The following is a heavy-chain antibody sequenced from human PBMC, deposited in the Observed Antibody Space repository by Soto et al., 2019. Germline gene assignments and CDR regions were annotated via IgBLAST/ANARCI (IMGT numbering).Heavy chain of an antibody. J-gene: IGHJ4*02. Sequence: QVQLVESGGGVVQPGRSLRLSCAASGFTFSRYGMHWVRQAPGKGLEWVAVIWYDGSNKYYADSVKGRFTISRDNSKNTLYLQMNSLRAEDTAVYYCARDRTITTYYFDYWGQGTLVTVSS. CDR3: ARDRTITTYYFDY. CDR2: IWYDGSNK. D-gene: IGHD1-1*01. CDR1: GFTFSRYG. V-gene: IGHV3-33*01.